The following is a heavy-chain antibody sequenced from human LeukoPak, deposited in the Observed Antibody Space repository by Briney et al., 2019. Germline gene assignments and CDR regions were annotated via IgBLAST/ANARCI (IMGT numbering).Heavy chain of an antibody. CDR1: GFTFSSYG. D-gene: IGHD5-24*01. V-gene: IGHV3-33*01. CDR3: ARDRGWLRENTPGYFHY. CDR2: IWYDGSNK. Sequence: GGSLRLSCAASGFTFSSYGMHWVRQAPGKGLEWVAVIWYDGSNKYYADSVKGRFTISRDNSKNTLYLQMNSLRAEDTAVYYCARDRGWLRENTPGYFHYWGQGTLVTVSS. J-gene: IGHJ4*02.